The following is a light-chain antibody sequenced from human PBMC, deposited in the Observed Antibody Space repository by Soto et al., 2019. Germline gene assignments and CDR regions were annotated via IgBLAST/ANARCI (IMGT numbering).Light chain of an antibody. J-gene: IGKJ4*01. CDR2: GAS. Sequence: EIVLTQSPATLSVSPGERATLSCRASQSFSSNVAWYQQKPGQAPRLLIYGASTRAAGTPARFSGSGSGTEFILTISSLQSEDFAVYYCQQYNNWPPVLTFGGGTKVDIK. CDR3: QQYNNWPPVLT. CDR1: QSFSSN. V-gene: IGKV3-15*01.